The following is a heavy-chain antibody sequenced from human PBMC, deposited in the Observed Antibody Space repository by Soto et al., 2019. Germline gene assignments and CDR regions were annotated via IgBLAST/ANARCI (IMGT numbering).Heavy chain of an antibody. V-gene: IGHV3-30-3*01. CDR1: GFIFSGYA. J-gene: IGHJ4*02. CDR2: ISYDGNTQ. D-gene: IGHD5-12*01. Sequence: QVRLVESGGGVVQPGRSLRLSCAASGFIFSGYAMHWVRQAPGKGLEWVAVISYDGNTQYYADSGKGRFTVSRDNSKNILYVQMNTLRAEGPAIYYCAKETNAYEIDYWGQGTLVTVSS. CDR3: AKETNAYEIDY.